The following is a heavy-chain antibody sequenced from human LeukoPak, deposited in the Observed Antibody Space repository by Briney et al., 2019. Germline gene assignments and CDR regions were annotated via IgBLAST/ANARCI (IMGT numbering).Heavy chain of an antibody. J-gene: IGHJ4*02. D-gene: IGHD6-19*01. V-gene: IGHV3-11*04. Sequence: GGSLRLSCAASGFTFSDYYMSWIRQAPGKGLEWVSYISSSGSTIYYADSVKGRFTISRDNAKNSLYLQMNSLRAEDTSVYYCATAARGDVAGSSYWGQGTLVTVSS. CDR2: ISSSGSTI. CDR1: GFTFSDYY. CDR3: ATAARGDVAGSSY.